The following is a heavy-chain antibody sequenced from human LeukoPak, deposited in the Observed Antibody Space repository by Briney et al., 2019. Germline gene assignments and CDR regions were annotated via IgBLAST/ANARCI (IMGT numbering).Heavy chain of an antibody. Sequence: SQTLSLTCAVSGGSISSGGYSWSWIRQPPGRGLEWIGYIYHSGSTYYNPSLKSRVTISLDRSKNQFSLKLSPVTAADTAVYYCARDGTAIDWYFDLWGRGTLVTVSS. V-gene: IGHV4-30-2*01. D-gene: IGHD5-18*01. CDR1: GGSISSGGYS. CDR3: ARDGTAIDWYFDL. CDR2: IYHSGST. J-gene: IGHJ2*01.